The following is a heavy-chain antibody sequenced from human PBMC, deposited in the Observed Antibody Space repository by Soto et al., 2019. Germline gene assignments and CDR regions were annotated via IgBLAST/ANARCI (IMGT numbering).Heavy chain of an antibody. CDR3: ATEGKLVRIFDQ. V-gene: IGHV3-23*01. D-gene: IGHD1-1*01. CDR1: GFTFTTST. Sequence: EVQLLESGGGLVQPGGSLRLSCAASGFTFTTSTMSWVRQAPGKGPEWVSAVSSGGGYTYYADSVKGRFTISRDNSKNTLYLQMNSLRAEDSAVYYCATEGKLVRIFDQWGQGTLVTVSS. CDR2: VSSGGGYT. J-gene: IGHJ4*02.